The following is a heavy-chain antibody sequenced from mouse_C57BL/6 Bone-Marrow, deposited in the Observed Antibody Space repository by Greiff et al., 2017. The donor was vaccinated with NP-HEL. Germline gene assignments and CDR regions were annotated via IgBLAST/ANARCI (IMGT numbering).Heavy chain of an antibody. V-gene: IGHV1-81*01. CDR3: ARGKILRPWFAY. J-gene: IGHJ3*01. CDR1: GYTFTSYG. CDR2: IYPRSGNT. Sequence: QVQLKQSGAELARPGASVKLSCKASGYTFTSYGISWVKQRTGQGLEWIGEIYPRSGNTYYNEKFKGKATLTADKSSSTAYMELRSLTSEDSAVYFCARGKILRPWFAYWGKGTLVTVSA. D-gene: IGHD1-2*01.